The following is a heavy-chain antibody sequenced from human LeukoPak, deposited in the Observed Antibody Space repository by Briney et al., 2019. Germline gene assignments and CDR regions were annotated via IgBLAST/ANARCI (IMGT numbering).Heavy chain of an antibody. V-gene: IGHV3-9*01. CDR2: VSWNSSSI. CDR3: AKAVEMATITEGAFDI. Sequence: SLTLSCTASGITFSTYTMNWVRQAPGKRLEWVSGVSWNSSSIGYADSVKGRFTISRDNANNSLYLQMNRLRAEDTALYYCAKAVEMATITEGAFDIWGQGTMVTVSS. CDR1: GITFSTYT. D-gene: IGHD5-24*01. J-gene: IGHJ3*02.